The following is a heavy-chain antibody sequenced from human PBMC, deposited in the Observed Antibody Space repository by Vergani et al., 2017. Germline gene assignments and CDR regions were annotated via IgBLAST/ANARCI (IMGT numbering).Heavy chain of an antibody. V-gene: IGHV2-26*01. J-gene: IGHJ4*02. CDR3: ARIRFDALTFDY. CDR1: GFSLSNVRMG. Sequence: QVTLKESGPVLVQPTETLTLTCTVSGFSLSNVRMGVSWIRQPPAIALFWLAHIFSNDETSYSTSLKSRFTISKDTSKSQLVLSMTNMDPVDTATYYCARIRFDALTFDYWGQGTLVTVSS. D-gene: IGHD3-9*01. CDR2: IFSNDET.